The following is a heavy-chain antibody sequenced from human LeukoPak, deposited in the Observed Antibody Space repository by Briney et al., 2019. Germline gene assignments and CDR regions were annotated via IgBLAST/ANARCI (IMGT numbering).Heavy chain of an antibody. D-gene: IGHD2-2*01. CDR2: INHSGST. CDR3: ARGWGVVVVPAARGIDY. J-gene: IGHJ4*02. CDR1: GGSFSGYY. Sequence: SETLSLTCAVYGGSFSGYYWSWIRQPPGKGLEWIGEINHSGSTNYNPSLQSQVTISVDTSKNQYSLKLSSVTAPDTAVLYDARGWGVVVVPAARGIDYWGQGTLVTVSS. V-gene: IGHV4-34*01.